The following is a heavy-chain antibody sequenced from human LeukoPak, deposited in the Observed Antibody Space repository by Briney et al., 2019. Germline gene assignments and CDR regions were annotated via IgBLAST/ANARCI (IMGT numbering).Heavy chain of an antibody. CDR2: IYYSGRT. J-gene: IGHJ4*02. CDR1: GGSISSSSYY. CDR3: ATHRGVLATIDD. D-gene: IGHD5-24*01. V-gene: IGHV4-39*01. Sequence: PSETLSLTCSVSGGSISSSSYYWGWIRQPPGKGLEWIGSIYYSGRTYYNPSLKSRVTISVDTSKHQFSLKLSSVTAADTAVYYCATHRGVLATIDDWGQGTLVTVSS.